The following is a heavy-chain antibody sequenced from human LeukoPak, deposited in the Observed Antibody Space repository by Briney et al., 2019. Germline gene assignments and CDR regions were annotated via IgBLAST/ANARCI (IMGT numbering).Heavy chain of an antibody. CDR2: INPSGGST. V-gene: IGHV1-46*01. CDR1: GYTFTSYY. D-gene: IGHD2-2*01. J-gene: IGHJ4*02. CDR3: ARGYCSSTSCYEPPRY. Sequence: ASVKVSCKASGYTFTSYYMHWVRQAPGQGLEWMGIINPSGGSTSYAQKFQGRVTMTRDTSTSTVYMELGSLRSEDTAVYYCARGYCSSTSCYEPPRYWGQGTLVTVSS.